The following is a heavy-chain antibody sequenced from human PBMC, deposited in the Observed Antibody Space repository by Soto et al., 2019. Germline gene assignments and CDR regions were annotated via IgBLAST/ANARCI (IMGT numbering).Heavy chain of an antibody. CDR1: GDSVSTNSAT. Sequence: SQTLSLTCAISGDSVSTNSATWHWIRQSPSRGLEWLGRIYYRSKWYNDYVVSVKSRITINPDTSKNQFSLHLNSVTPEDTAVYYCARDRNGLDVWGQATTVTVSS. J-gene: IGHJ6*02. CDR3: ARDRNGLDV. V-gene: IGHV6-1*01. CDR2: IYYRSKWYN.